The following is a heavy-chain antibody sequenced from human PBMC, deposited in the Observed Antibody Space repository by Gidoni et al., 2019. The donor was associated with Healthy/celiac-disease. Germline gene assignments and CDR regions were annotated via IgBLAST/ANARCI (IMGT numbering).Heavy chain of an antibody. CDR3: ARDCSGGSCYSAYYYYGMDV. CDR1: GRSIRSISSY. V-gene: IGHV4-39*01. J-gene: IGHJ6*02. CDR2: IYYSGST. D-gene: IGHD2-15*01. Sequence: QLQLQESGPGLVKPSETLSLTCTVAGRSIRSISSYWCWIRQPPGKGLEWIGGIYYSGSTYYNPSLKSRVTISVDTSKNQFSLKLSSVTAADTAVYYCARDCSGGSCYSAYYYYGMDVWGQGTTVTVSS.